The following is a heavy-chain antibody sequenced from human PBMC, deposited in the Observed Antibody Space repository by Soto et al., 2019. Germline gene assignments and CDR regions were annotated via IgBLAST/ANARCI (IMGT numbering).Heavy chain of an antibody. J-gene: IGHJ5*02. V-gene: IGHV1-18*01. CDR3: ARAVATIGWFEP. D-gene: IGHD5-12*01. Sequence: QVQLVQSGSEVKKPGASVKVSCKTFGYTFQNYGVSWVRQGPGQGLQWMGWIILWNNKATYAQNFQGRLTINADTSTGTAYMELKSLTYDDTAVYYCARAVATIGWFEPWGQGTLVTVSS. CDR1: GYTFQNYG. CDR2: IILWNNKA.